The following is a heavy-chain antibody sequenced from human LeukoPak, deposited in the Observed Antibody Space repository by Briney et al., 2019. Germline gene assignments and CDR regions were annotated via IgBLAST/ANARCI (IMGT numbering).Heavy chain of an antibody. CDR1: GGSLSGYY. CDR2: INHSGST. CDR3: ARGGAPGYSYGSQFDP. Sequence: SETLSLTCAVYGGSLSGYYWSWIRQPPGKGLEWIGEINHSGSTNCNPSLKSRVTISVDTSKNQFSLKLSSVTSADTAVYYCARGGAPGYSYGSQFDPWGQGTLVTVSS. J-gene: IGHJ5*02. D-gene: IGHD5-18*01. V-gene: IGHV4-34*01.